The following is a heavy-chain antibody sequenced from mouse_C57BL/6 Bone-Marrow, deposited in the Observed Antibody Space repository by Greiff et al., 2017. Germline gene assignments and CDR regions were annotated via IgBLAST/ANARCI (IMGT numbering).Heavy chain of an antibody. V-gene: IGHV1-5*01. CDR1: GYTFTSYW. D-gene: IGHD2-3*01. CDR2: IYPGNSDT. Sequence: EVQLQQSGTVLARPGASVKMSCKTSGYTFTSYWMHWVKQRPGQGLEWIGAIYPGNSDTSYNQKFKGKAKLTAVTSASTAYMELSSLTNEDSAVYYCTKIYDGYYPYWGQGTLVTVSA. J-gene: IGHJ3*01. CDR3: TKIYDGYYPY.